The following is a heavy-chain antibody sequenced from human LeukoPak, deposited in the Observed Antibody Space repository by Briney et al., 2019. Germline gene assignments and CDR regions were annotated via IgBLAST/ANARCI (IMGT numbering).Heavy chain of an antibody. Sequence: PGGSLRLSCEASGFTFGSYGLHWVRQAPGKGLQWVAFIRYDGSDKYYADSVKGRFTISRDNSKNTLYLQMNSLRTEDTAVYYCARVRALAVAGFDYWGQGTLVTVSS. V-gene: IGHV3-30*02. CDR3: ARVRALAVAGFDY. CDR1: GFTFGSYG. CDR2: IRYDGSDK. D-gene: IGHD6-19*01. J-gene: IGHJ4*02.